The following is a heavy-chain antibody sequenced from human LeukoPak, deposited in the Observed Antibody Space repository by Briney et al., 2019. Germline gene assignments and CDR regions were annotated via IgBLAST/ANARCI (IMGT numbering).Heavy chain of an antibody. Sequence: SETQSLTCTVSGLSISSGGYYWSWIRHLPGKGLEWVGYIYYSGTTYYNPSLRSRVTMSVDASKNHVSLKLNSVTAADTAVYYCAGERITIFGVVIDSNWLDPWGQGTLVTVSS. D-gene: IGHD3-3*01. CDR3: AGERITIFGVVIDSNWLDP. J-gene: IGHJ5*02. CDR2: IYYSGTT. CDR1: GLSISSGGYY. V-gene: IGHV4-31*03.